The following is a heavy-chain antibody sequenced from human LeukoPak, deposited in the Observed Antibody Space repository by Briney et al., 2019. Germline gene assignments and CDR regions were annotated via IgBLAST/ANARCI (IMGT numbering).Heavy chain of an antibody. CDR3: ARVGRLYDYVWGSYRYYFDY. CDR1: GGPFSGYY. Sequence: PSETLPLTCAVYGGPFSGYYWSWIRQPPGKGLEWLGEINHSGSTNYNPSLKSRVTISVDTSKNQFSLKLSSVTAADTPVYYCARVGRLYDYVWGSYRYYFDYWGQGTLVTVSS. CDR2: INHSGST. D-gene: IGHD3-16*02. V-gene: IGHV4-34*01. J-gene: IGHJ4*02.